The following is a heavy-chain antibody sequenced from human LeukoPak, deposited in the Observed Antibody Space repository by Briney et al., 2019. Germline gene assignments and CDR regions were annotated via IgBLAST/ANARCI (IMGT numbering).Heavy chain of an antibody. CDR2: IIPIFGTA. CDR3: ASHSNPYSSGHYYYYGMDV. Sequence: SVKVSCKASGGTFSSYAISWVRQAPGQGLEWMGGIIPIFGTANYAQKFQGRVTITADESTSTAYMELSSLRSEDTAVYYCASHSNPYSSGHYYYYGMDVWGQGTTLTVSS. V-gene: IGHV1-69*13. D-gene: IGHD6-19*01. J-gene: IGHJ6*02. CDR1: GGTFSSYA.